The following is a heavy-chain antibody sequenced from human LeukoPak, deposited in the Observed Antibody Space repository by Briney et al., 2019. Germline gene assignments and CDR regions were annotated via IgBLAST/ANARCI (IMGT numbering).Heavy chain of an antibody. J-gene: IGHJ4*02. V-gene: IGHV3-53*01. CDR1: GFTVSSNY. CDR3: ARAGLQFEGLDY. CDR2: IYSGGST. D-gene: IGHD5-24*01. Sequence: GGSLRLSCAASGFTVSSNYMSWVRQAPGKGLEWASVIYSGGSTYYADSVKGRFTISRDNSKNTLYLQMNSLRAEDTAVYYCARAGLQFEGLDYWGQGTLVTVSS.